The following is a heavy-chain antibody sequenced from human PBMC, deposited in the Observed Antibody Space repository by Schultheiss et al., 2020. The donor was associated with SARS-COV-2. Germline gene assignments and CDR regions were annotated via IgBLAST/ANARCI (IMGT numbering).Heavy chain of an antibody. Sequence: GESLKISCSASGFTFSSYAMHWVRQAPGKGLEYVSAISRNGGSTYYADSVKGRFTISRDNSKNTLYLQMSSLRAEDTAVYYCVKATNWNSRYDYWGQGTLVTVSS. D-gene: IGHD1-1*01. V-gene: IGHV3-64D*06. J-gene: IGHJ4*02. CDR3: VKATNWNSRYDY. CDR2: ISRNGGST. CDR1: GFTFSSYA.